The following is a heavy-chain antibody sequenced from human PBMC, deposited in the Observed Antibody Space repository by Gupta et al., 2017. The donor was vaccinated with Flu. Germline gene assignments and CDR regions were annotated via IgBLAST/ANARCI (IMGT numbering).Heavy chain of an antibody. J-gene: IGHJ4*02. V-gene: IGHV3-23*01. CDR1: A. CDR3: ATHQFYFDY. Sequence: AMTGVRQAPGKGLEWVSGISAGGESTYYADSVKGRFTISRDNSKNTLYLQMNSLRAEDTAVYFCATHQFYFDYWGQGTLLTVSS. CDR2: ISAGGEST.